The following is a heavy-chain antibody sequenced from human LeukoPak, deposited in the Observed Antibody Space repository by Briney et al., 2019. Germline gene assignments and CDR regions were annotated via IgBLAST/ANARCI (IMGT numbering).Heavy chain of an antibody. CDR3: AKGPLYDQGDY. CDR2: ISGSGGST. J-gene: IGHJ4*02. CDR1: GFTFSIYG. D-gene: IGHD3-16*01. V-gene: IGHV3-23*01. Sequence: SGGSLRLSCAASGFTFSIYGMGWVRQAPGKGLEWVSAISGSGGSTYYADSVKGRFTISRDNSKNTLYLQMNSLRAEDTAVYYCAKGPLYDQGDYWGQGTLVTVSS.